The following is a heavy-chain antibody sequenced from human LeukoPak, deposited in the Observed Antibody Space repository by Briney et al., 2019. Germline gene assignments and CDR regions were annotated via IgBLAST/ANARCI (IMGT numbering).Heavy chain of an antibody. J-gene: IGHJ6*02. CDR2: IATYNGST. CDR3: ARHSSSWSEYYYYAMDV. V-gene: IGHV1-18*01. Sequence: ASVKVSCKASGYTFTSYGLSWVRQAPGQGLEWMGWIATYNGSTNYAQKLQGRVTMTTDTSTSTAYMDLRSLRSDDTAVYYCARHSSSWSEYYYYAMDVWGQGTTVTVSS. CDR1: GYTFTSYG. D-gene: IGHD6-13*01.